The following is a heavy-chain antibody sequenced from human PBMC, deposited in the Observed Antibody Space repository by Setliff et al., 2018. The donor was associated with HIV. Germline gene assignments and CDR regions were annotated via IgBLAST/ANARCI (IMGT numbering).Heavy chain of an antibody. CDR1: GFTFSTFA. D-gene: IGHD6-13*01. J-gene: IGHJ3*02. V-gene: IGHV3-23*01. CDR3: TKEKGQHDDAFDI. Sequence: GGSLRLSCAASGFTFSTFAMSWVRQAPGKGLEWVSTITASGGSTYYADSVKGRFTISRDNSKNTLFLQMNSLRAEDTALYYCTKEKGQHDDAFDIWGQGTMVTVSS. CDR2: ITASGGST.